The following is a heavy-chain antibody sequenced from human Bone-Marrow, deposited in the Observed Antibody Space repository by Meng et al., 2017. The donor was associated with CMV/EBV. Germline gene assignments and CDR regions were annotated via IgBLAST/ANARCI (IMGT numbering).Heavy chain of an antibody. D-gene: IGHD6-6*01. CDR2: KSPEGTT. V-gene: IGHV3-66*02. CDR3: SAARLSPNHIET. J-gene: IGHJ5*02. Sequence: ETLSLTCAVSGFSVSNYYVTWVRQAPGKGLEWVSTKSPEGTTYYADSVRGRFTIARDDSANTLHLQLNSLRSEDTAMYFCSAARLSPNHIETWGPGTVVTVSS. CDR1: GFSVSNYY.